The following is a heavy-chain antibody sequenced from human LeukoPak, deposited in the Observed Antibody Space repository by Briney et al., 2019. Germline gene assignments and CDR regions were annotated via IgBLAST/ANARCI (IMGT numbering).Heavy chain of an antibody. V-gene: IGHV1-2*02. D-gene: IGHD5-24*01. J-gene: IGHJ4*02. Sequence: GASVKVSCKASGYTFTDYYMHWVRQAPGQGLEWMGWINPNSGGTNYAQKFQGRVTMTRDTSISTAYMELSRLRSDDTAVYYCARGVEMATIWPFDYWGQGTLVTVSS. CDR2: INPNSGGT. CDR1: GYTFTDYY. CDR3: ARGVEMATIWPFDY.